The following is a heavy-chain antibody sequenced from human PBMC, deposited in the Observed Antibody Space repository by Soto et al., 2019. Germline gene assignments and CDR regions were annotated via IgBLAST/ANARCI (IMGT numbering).Heavy chain of an antibody. CDR3: ARDARTWSVIALGV. V-gene: IGHV3-64*01. CDR2: ITSDRSDT. J-gene: IGHJ3*01. D-gene: IGHD2-21*01. Sequence: GGSLRLSCAASGFAFSNFPMHWVRQAPGKGLEYISAITSDRSDTYHANSVKGRFTISRDNSKNTLYLQMGSLRTEDMGVYYCARDARTWSVIALGVWGQGTMVTVSS. CDR1: GFAFSNFP.